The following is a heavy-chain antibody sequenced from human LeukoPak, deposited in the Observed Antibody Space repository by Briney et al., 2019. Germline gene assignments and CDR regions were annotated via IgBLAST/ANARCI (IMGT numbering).Heavy chain of an antibody. J-gene: IGHJ4*02. D-gene: IGHD2-21*02. CDR2: IDWVDDK. CDR3: ARVRCGGDCYPDS. Sequence: SGPALVKPTQTLTLTCTFSGFSLSTSGMRVSWIRQPPGKALEWLARIDWVDDKFYSTSLKTRLTISKDTSKNQVVLTMTNMDPVDTATYYCARVRCGGDCYPDSWGQGTLVTVSS. CDR1: GFSLSTSGMR. V-gene: IGHV2-70*04.